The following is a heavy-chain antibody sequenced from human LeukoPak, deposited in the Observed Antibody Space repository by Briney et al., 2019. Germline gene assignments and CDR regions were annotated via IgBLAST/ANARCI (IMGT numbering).Heavy chain of an antibody. D-gene: IGHD1-7*01. CDR2: FYYSGST. Sequence: PSETLSLTCTVSGGSISSYFWSWIRQPPGKGLEWIGYFYYSGSTSYNPSLKSRGTISVDTSKNQFSLKLRSVTAADTAVYYCARHGQNSLYRFDYWGQGTLLPVSS. CDR1: GGSISSYF. J-gene: IGHJ4*02. V-gene: IGHV4-59*08. CDR3: ARHGQNSLYRFDY.